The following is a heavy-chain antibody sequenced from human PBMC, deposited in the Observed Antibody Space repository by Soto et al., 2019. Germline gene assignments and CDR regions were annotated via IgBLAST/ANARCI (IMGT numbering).Heavy chain of an antibody. CDR3: AKWDAADFWSGYPYFDY. V-gene: IGHV3-23*01. Sequence: PGGSLRLSCAASGFTFSIYAMSWVRQGPGKGLEWVSAISGSGGSTYYADSVKGRFTISRDNSKNTLYLQMNSLRAEDTAVYYCAKWDAADFWSGYPYFDYWGQGTLVTVSS. J-gene: IGHJ4*02. D-gene: IGHD3-3*01. CDR2: ISGSGGST. CDR1: GFTFSIYA.